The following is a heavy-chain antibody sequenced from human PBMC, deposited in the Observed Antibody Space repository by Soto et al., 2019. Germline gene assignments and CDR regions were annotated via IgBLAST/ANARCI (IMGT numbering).Heavy chain of an antibody. CDR2: ISNSGVDR. J-gene: IGHJ4*02. CDR3: AKRAYPYHFDY. D-gene: IGHD3-16*01. CDR1: GFTFSNYA. V-gene: IGHV3-23*01. Sequence: GGSLRLSCAASGFTFSNYAMSWVRQAPGKGLEWVSVISNSGVDRLYADSVKGRFTVSRDNSKNTLYLQMDSLRAEDTAVYYCAKRAYPYHFDYWGQGTLVTVSS.